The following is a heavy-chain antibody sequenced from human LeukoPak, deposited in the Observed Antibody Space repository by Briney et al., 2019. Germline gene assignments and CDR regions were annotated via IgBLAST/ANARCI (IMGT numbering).Heavy chain of an antibody. Sequence: SETLSLTCAVYGGSFSGYYWSWIRQPPGKGLEWIGEINHSGSTNYNPSLKSRVTISVDTSKNQFSLKLSSVTAADTAVYYCARGPYCSGGSCYLRAYAFDIWGQGTMVTVSS. CDR1: GGSFSGYY. CDR2: INHSGST. V-gene: IGHV4-34*01. D-gene: IGHD2-15*01. CDR3: ARGPYCSGGSCYLRAYAFDI. J-gene: IGHJ3*02.